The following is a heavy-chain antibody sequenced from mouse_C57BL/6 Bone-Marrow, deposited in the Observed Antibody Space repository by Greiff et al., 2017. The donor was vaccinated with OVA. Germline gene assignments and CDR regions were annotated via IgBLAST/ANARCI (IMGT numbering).Heavy chain of an antibody. CDR3: VGRWYFDV. J-gene: IGHJ1*03. CDR2: INPSSGYT. Sequence: QVQLKQSGAELANPGASVKLSCKASGYTFTSYWMHWVKQRPGQGLEWIGYINPSSGYTKYNQKFKDKATLTADKSSSTAYMQLSSLTYEDSAVYYCVGRWYFDVWGTGTTVTVSS. V-gene: IGHV1-7*01. CDR1: GYTFTSYW.